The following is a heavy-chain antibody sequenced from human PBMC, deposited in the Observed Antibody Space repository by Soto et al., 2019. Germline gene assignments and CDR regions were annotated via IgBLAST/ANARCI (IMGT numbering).Heavy chain of an antibody. CDR1: GGSFSGYY. D-gene: IGHD7-27*01. V-gene: IGHV4-34*01. Sequence: SETLSLTCAVYGGSFSGYYWSWIRQPPGKGLEWIGEINHSGSTNYNPSLKSRVTISVDTSKNQFSLTMKSVTAADTAVYYCAAFAGADFGGSNSGGQDGHWGQGSMVTVSS. CDR2: INHSGST. CDR3: AAFAGADFGGSNSGGQDGH. J-gene: IGHJ4*02.